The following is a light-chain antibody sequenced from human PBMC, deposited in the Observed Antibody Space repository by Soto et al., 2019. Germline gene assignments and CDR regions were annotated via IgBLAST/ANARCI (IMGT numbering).Light chain of an antibody. V-gene: IGLV2-8*01. Sequence: QSVLTQPPSASGSPGQSVTISCTGTSSDIGAYNYVSWYQQHPGKAPKLMIYEFSKGPSGVPDRFSGSKSGNTASLTVSGLQAEDESDYYCSSYAGSNTWVFGGGTKLTVL. CDR2: EFS. CDR1: SSDIGAYNY. CDR3: SSYAGSNTWV. J-gene: IGLJ3*02.